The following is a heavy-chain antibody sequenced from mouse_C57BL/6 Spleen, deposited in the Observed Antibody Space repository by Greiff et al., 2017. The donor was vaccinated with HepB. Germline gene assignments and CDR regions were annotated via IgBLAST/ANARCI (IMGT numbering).Heavy chain of an antibody. CDR2: INPYNGDT. CDR3: ARSDGYDWFAY. Sequence: EVKLVESGPELVKPGDSVKISCKASGYSFTGYFMNWVMQSHGKSLEWIGRINPYNGDTFYNQKFKGKATLTVDKSSSTAHMELRSLTSEDAAVYYCARSDGYDWFAYWGQGTLVTVSA. CDR1: GYSFTGYF. J-gene: IGHJ3*01. D-gene: IGHD2-2*01. V-gene: IGHV1-20*01.